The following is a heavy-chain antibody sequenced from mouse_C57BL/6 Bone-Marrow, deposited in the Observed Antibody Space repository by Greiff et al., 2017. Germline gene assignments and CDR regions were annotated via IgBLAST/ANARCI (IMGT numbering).Heavy chain of an antibody. CDR3: ARDYYGSSWYFDY. CDR2: INPNNGGT. D-gene: IGHD1-1*01. CDR1: GYTFTDYY. V-gene: IGHV1-26*01. J-gene: IGHJ2*01. Sequence: VQLQQSGPELVKPGASVKISCKASGYTFTDYYMNWVKQSHGKSLEWIGDINPNNGGTSYNQKLKGKATLTVDKSSSTAYMELRSLTSADSAVYYCARDYYGSSWYFDYWGQGTILTVSP.